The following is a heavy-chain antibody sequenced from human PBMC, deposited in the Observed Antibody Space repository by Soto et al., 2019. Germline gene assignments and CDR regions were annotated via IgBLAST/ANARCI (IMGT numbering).Heavy chain of an antibody. Sequence: SLRLSCAASGFTFSSYGMHWVRQAPGKGLEWVAVISYDGSNKYYADSVKGRFTISRDNSKNTLYLQMNSLRAEDTAVYYCAKVTYSSGWSLPPDAFDIWGQGTMVTVSS. CDR2: ISYDGSNK. D-gene: IGHD6-19*01. CDR1: GFTFSSYG. CDR3: AKVTYSSGWSLPPDAFDI. V-gene: IGHV3-30*18. J-gene: IGHJ3*02.